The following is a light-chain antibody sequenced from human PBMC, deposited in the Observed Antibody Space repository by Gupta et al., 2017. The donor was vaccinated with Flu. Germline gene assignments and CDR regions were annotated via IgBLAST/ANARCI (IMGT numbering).Light chain of an antibody. CDR1: SSDIGAFIF. CDR2: DVN. J-gene: IGLJ2*01. Sequence: QSGLTQPRSVSRSPGQSVNISCTGTSSDIGAFIFVSWYQQHPGKAPKLIIYDVNKRPSGVPDRFSASKSDNTASLTISGLQAEDEADYHCCSYAGSYTHVIFGGGTKLTVL. V-gene: IGLV2-11*01. CDR3: CSYAGSYTHVI.